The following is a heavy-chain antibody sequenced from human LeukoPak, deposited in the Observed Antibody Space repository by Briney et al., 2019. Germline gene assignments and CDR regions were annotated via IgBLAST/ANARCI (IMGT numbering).Heavy chain of an antibody. CDR1: GYTFTGYY. V-gene: IGHV1-69*13. D-gene: IGHD2-21*02. Sequence: SVKVSCKASGYTFTGYYMHWVRQAPGQGLEWMGGIIPIFGTANYAQKFQGRVTITADESTSTAYMELSSLRSEDTAVYYCARQHCGGDCYSSLGYFDYWGQGTLVTVSS. J-gene: IGHJ4*02. CDR2: IIPIFGTA. CDR3: ARQHCGGDCYSSLGYFDY.